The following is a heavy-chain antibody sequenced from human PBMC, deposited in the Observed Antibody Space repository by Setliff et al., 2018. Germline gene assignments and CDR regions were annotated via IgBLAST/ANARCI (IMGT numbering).Heavy chain of an antibody. J-gene: IGHJ4*02. Sequence: ASVKVSCKASGYTFTSYGINWVRQAPGQGLEWMGWISIYNGNTNYAQKLQGRVTMTTDTSTSTAYMELRSLRSDDTAVYYCARGIAAVGTSYYFDYWSQGTLVTAPQ. V-gene: IGHV1-18*01. CDR2: ISIYNGNT. CDR3: ARGIAAVGTSYYFDY. CDR1: GYTFTSYG. D-gene: IGHD6-13*01.